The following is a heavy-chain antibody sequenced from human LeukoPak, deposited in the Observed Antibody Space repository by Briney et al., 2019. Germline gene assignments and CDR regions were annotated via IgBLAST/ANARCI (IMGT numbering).Heavy chain of an antibody. CDR3: ARGHGDFPVNYYFDL. J-gene: IGHJ2*01. Sequence: GGSLRLSCAASGFTFTTYWMHWVRQAPGKGPVWVSRIKSDGTSTSYADSVKGRFTISRDNAKNTLYLQMNSLRAEDTAVYYCARGHGDFPVNYYFDLWGRGTLVTVSS. CDR2: IKSDGTST. V-gene: IGHV3-74*01. D-gene: IGHD4-17*01. CDR1: GFTFTTYW.